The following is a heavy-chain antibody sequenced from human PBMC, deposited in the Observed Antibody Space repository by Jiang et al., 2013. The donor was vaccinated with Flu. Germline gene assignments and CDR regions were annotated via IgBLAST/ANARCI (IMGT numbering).Heavy chain of an antibody. V-gene: IGHV3-23*01. CDR3: AKEVVDSSSWPRYGMDV. CDR2: ISGSGGST. J-gene: IGHJ6*02. Sequence: SAISGSGGSTYYADSVKGRFTISRDNSKNTLYLQMNSLRAEDTAVYYCAKEVVDSSSWPRYGMDVWGQGTTVTVSS. D-gene: IGHD6-13*01.